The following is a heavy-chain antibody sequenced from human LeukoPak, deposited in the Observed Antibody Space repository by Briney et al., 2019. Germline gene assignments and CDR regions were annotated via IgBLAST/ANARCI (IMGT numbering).Heavy chain of an antibody. CDR1: GYSISSGYY. J-gene: IGHJ4*02. V-gene: IGHV4-38-2*01. CDR3: ARPERVGVAAAGNIY. D-gene: IGHD6-13*01. Sequence: SETLSLTCAVSGYSISSGYYWGWIRQPPGKGLEWIGSIYHSGSTYYNPSLKSRVTISVDTSKNQFSLKLSSVTAADTAVYYCARPERVGVAAAGNIYWGQGTLVTISS. CDR2: IYHSGST.